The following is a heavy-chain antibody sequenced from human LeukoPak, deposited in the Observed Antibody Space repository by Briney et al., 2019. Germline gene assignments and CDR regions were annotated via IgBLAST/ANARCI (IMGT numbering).Heavy chain of an antibody. Sequence: GGSLRLSCAASGFTLSSYAMSWVRQAPGKGLEWVSAISGSGGSTYYADSVKGRFTISRDNSKNTLYLQMNSLRAEDTAVYYCAKVKKYSSSWSNLFDYWGQGTLVTVSS. J-gene: IGHJ4*02. D-gene: IGHD6-13*01. CDR3: AKVKKYSSSWSNLFDY. CDR1: GFTLSSYA. V-gene: IGHV3-23*01. CDR2: ISGSGGST.